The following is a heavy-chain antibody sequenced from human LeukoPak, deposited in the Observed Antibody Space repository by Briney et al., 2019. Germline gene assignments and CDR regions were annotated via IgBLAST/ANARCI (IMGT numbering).Heavy chain of an antibody. Sequence: PSETLSLTCTVSGGSISSYYWSWIRQPPAKGLEWMGYIYYSGSTNYNPSLKSRVTISVDTSMNQFSLKLSSVTAADTAVYYCAAANGYNLFDYWGQGTLVTVSS. V-gene: IGHV4-59*01. CDR2: IYYSGST. CDR3: AAANGYNLFDY. J-gene: IGHJ4*02. D-gene: IGHD5-24*01. CDR1: GGSISSYY.